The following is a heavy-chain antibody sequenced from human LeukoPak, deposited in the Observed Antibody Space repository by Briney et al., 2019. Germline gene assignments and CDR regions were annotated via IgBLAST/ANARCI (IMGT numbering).Heavy chain of an antibody. V-gene: IGHV3-64D*09. J-gene: IGHJ3*02. Sequence: QSGGSLRLSCSASGFSFSSYAMHWVRQAPGKGLEYVSTISSNGGSTSYADSVKGRFTISRDNSKNTLCLQMSSVRAEDTAVYYCVKEGVGWELLVAFDIWGQGTMVTVSS. CDR3: VKEGVGWELLVAFDI. CDR1: GFSFSSYA. CDR2: ISSNGGST. D-gene: IGHD1-26*01.